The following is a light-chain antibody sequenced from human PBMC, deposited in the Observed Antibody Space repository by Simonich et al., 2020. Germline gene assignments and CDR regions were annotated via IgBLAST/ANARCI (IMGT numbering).Light chain of an antibody. CDR1: SSDVGRYHL. CDR3: CSYAGSSTLV. J-gene: IGLJ3*02. V-gene: IGLV2-23*01. CDR2: EGS. Sequence: QSALTQPASVSGSPGQSITISCTGTSSDVGRYHLVSWYQPHPGKAPKLMIYEGSKRPSGVSNRFSGSKSGNTASLTISGLQAEDEADYYCCSYAGSSTLVFGGGTKLTVL.